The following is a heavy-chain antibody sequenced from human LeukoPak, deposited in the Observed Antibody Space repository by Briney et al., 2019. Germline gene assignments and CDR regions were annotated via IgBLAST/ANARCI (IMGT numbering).Heavy chain of an antibody. Sequence: SQTLSLTCAVSGGSISSGGYSWSWIRQPPGKGLEWIGYIYHSGSTYYNPSLKSRVTTSVDRSKNQFSLKLSSVTAADTAVYYCARVNSGYDWEYFDYWGQGTLVTVSS. J-gene: IGHJ4*02. CDR1: GGSISSGGYS. CDR3: ARVNSGYDWEYFDY. V-gene: IGHV4-30-2*01. D-gene: IGHD5-12*01. CDR2: IYHSGST.